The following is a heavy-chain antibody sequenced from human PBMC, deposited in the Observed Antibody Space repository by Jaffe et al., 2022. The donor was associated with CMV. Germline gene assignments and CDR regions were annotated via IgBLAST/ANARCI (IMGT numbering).Heavy chain of an antibody. D-gene: IGHD1-26*01. V-gene: IGHV4-59*01. CDR1: GGSISSYY. CDR3: AGGIVGGDYYYMDV. CDR2: IYYSGST. Sequence: QVQLQESGPGLVKPSETLSLTCTVSGGSISSYYWSWIRQPPGKGLEWIGYIYYSGSTNYNPSLKSRVTISVDTSKNQFSLKLSSVTAADTAVYYCAGGIVGGDYYYMDVWGKGTTVTVSS. J-gene: IGHJ6*03.